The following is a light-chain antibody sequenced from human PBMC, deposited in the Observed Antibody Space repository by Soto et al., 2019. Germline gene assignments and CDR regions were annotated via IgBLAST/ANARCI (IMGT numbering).Light chain of an antibody. CDR2: GGN. CDR3: KSYDLSLNNYV. V-gene: IGLV1-40*01. Sequence: QSALTQPPSVSGAPGQGVTISCAGSSSNIGAPYDVHWYQHLPGTAPKLLLYGGNNRPSGVPDRFSGSRSGTSASLAITGLQAEDEADYYCKSYDLSLNNYVFGTGTKVTVL. J-gene: IGLJ1*01. CDR1: SSNIGAPYD.